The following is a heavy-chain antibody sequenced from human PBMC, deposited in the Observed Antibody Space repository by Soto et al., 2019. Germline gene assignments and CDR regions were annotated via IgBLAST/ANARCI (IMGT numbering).Heavy chain of an antibody. J-gene: IGHJ4*02. V-gene: IGHV4-39*01. Sequence: QLQLQESGPGLVKPSETLSLTCTVSGGSISSSSYYWGWIRQPPGKGLEWIGSIYYSGSTYYNPSLKRRVTISVVTSKNPFSLKLSSVTAADTAVYYCASDLLYYYASSGHIHADYWGQGTLVTVSS. CDR1: GGSISSSSYY. CDR3: ASDLLYYYASSGHIHADY. D-gene: IGHD3-22*01. CDR2: IYYSGST.